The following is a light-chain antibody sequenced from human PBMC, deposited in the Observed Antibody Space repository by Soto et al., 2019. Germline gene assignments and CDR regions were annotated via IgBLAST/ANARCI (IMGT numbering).Light chain of an antibody. V-gene: IGKV3-15*01. Sequence: EIMMTQSPATLFVSQGERSTLSFRASQSVKSSLAWYQQKPGQAPRLLIYGASTRATGIPARFSGSGSGTEFTLTISSLQSEDSAVYYCQHYNHWLWTFGQGTKVDIK. CDR1: QSVKSS. J-gene: IGKJ1*01. CDR3: QHYNHWLWT. CDR2: GAS.